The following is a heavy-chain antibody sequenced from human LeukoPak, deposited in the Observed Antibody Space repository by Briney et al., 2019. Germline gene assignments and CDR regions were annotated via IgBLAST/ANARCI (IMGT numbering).Heavy chain of an antibody. CDR2: INPSGGST. J-gene: IGHJ5*02. CDR3: ARDNSVEDTAWWFDP. D-gene: IGHD4-23*01. V-gene: IGHV1-46*01. Sequence: PGASVKVSCKASGYTFTSYGISWVRQAPGQELEWMGIINPSGGSTSYAQKFQGRVTMTRDMSTSTDYMELSSLRSEDTAVYYCARDNSVEDTAWWFDPWGQGTLVTVSS. CDR1: GYTFTSYG.